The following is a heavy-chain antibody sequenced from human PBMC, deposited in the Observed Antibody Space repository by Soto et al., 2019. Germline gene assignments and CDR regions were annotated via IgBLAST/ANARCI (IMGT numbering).Heavy chain of an antibody. V-gene: IGHV3-7*03. CDR3: VKDGGYCSSSTCYSPRNHYFDS. Sequence: GGSLRLSCEASGFTFSDYWMSWFRQAPGKGPEWVANIKFDGSEKQYVDSVRGRFTISRDNSRNSLFLQMNSLRAGDTAVYYCVKDGGYCSSSTCYSPRNHYFDSWGQGTLVTVSS. D-gene: IGHD2-2*01. CDR1: GFTFSDYW. CDR2: IKFDGSEK. J-gene: IGHJ4*02.